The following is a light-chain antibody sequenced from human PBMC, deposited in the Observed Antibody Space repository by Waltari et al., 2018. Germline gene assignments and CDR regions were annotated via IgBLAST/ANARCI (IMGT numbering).Light chain of an antibody. CDR3: HQYFNTPYT. CDR1: QSVLYSSNNKNY. J-gene: IGKJ2*01. V-gene: IGKV4-1*01. Sequence: DIVMTQSPDSLAVSLGERATINCKSSQSVLYSSNNKNYLAWYQQKPGQPPKLLIYWASMRETGVPDRFSGSGSRTNFTLTITNVQAEDVAVYYCHQYFNTPYTFGQGTKLQIK. CDR2: WAS.